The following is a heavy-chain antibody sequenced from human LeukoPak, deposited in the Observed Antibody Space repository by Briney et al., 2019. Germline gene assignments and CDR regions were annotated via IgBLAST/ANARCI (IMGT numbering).Heavy chain of an antibody. CDR1: GFTFNSYD. V-gene: IGHV3-33*01. CDR2: IWYDGSNK. CDR3: ARYVGGGNSGGFDY. J-gene: IGHJ4*02. Sequence: GGSLRLSCAASGFTFNSYDMHWIRQAPGKGLEWVALIWYDGSNKYYPDSVKGRFTISRNNSKNTLYLQMNSLRAEDTAVYYCARYVGGGNSGGFDYWGQGTLVIVSS. D-gene: IGHD4-23*01.